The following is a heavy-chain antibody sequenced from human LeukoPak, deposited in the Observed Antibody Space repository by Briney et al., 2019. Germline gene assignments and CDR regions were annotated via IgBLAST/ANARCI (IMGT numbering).Heavy chain of an antibody. D-gene: IGHD6-19*01. V-gene: IGHV3-53*01. J-gene: IGHJ4*02. CDR2: IYSGGST. Sequence: GGSLRLSCAASGFTVSSNYMSWVRQAPGKGLEWVSVIYSGGSTYYADSVKGRFTISRDNSKNTLYLQMNSLRAEDTAVYYCAKAGSGWYLDYWGQGTLVTVSS. CDR3: AKAGSGWYLDY. CDR1: GFTVSSNY.